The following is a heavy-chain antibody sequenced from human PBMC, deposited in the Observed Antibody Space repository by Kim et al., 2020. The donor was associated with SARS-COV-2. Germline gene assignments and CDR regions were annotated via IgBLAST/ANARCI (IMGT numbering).Heavy chain of an antibody. CDR1: GGPSSSADYY. CDR2: IHFGGTT. J-gene: IGHJ5*02. D-gene: IGHD3-16*01. Sequence: SETLSLTCFVSGGPSSSADYYWGWIRQPPGRGLEWIANIHFGGTTYYNPSLRSRVTISVDTSRNQFSLKLSSVTAADTAVYYCARPQFGRGGGAYFDPWGQGTLVTVSS. CDR3: ARPQFGRGGGAYFDP. V-gene: IGHV4-39*01.